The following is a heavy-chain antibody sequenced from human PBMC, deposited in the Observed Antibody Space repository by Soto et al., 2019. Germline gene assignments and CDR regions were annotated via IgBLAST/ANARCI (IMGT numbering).Heavy chain of an antibody. Sequence: QVPLVQSGAEVKKPGSSVKVSCKASGGTFSSYAISWVRQAPGQGLEWMGGIIPIFGTANYAQKFQGRVTITADESTSTAYMELSSLRSEDTAVYYCASGDGSGSYSGRRGLYGMDVWGQGTTVTVSS. V-gene: IGHV1-69*01. CDR2: IIPIFGTA. CDR1: GGTFSSYA. D-gene: IGHD3-10*01. CDR3: ASGDGSGSYSGRRGLYGMDV. J-gene: IGHJ6*02.